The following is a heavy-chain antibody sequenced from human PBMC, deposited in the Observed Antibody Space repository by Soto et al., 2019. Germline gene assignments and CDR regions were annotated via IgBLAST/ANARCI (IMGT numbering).Heavy chain of an antibody. J-gene: IGHJ4*02. V-gene: IGHV1-3*01. CDR2: INVGNGNT. CDR3: ARGPGGPDGPGDY. D-gene: IGHD2-15*01. CDR1: GYTYISYS. Sequence: GASVKVSCKASGYTYISYSMHWVRQAPGQRLEWMGWINVGNGNTKYSQNFQGRVTINKDTSASTAYMELSSLRSEDTAVYYCARGPGGPDGPGDYWGQGTLVTVSS.